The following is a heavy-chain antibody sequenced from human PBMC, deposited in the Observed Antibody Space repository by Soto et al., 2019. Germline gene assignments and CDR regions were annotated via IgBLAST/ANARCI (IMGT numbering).Heavy chain of an antibody. J-gene: IGHJ2*01. CDR3: AHRPYGGKSIWCFDP. V-gene: IGHV2-5*02. CDR2: IYWEDDK. Sequence: QITLKESGPTLVKPTQTLTLTCTFSGFSLTTSGVGVGWIRQPPGKALEWLALIYWEDDKRYSPSLKSRRTITKGPSKNQVLLTMTHRDPVDTATYYCAHRPYGGKSIWCFDPWGRGTLVTVS. CDR1: GFSLTTSGVG. D-gene: IGHD2-15*01.